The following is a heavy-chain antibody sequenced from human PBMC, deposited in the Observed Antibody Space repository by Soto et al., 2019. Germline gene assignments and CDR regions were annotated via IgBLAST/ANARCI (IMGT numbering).Heavy chain of an antibody. CDR3: ASEVGYSSSSPFDY. Sequence: QVQLVESGGGVVQPGRSLRLSCAASGFTFSSYAMHWVRQAPGKGLEWVAVISYDGSNKYYADSVKGRFTISRDNSKNTLYLQMNSLRAEDTAVYYCASEVGYSSSSPFDYWGQGTLVTVSS. CDR1: GFTFSSYA. V-gene: IGHV3-30-3*01. D-gene: IGHD6-6*01. CDR2: ISYDGSNK. J-gene: IGHJ4*02.